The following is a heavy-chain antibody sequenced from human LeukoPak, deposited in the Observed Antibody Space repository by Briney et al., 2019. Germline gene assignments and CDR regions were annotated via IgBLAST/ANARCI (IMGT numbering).Heavy chain of an antibody. CDR2: IYHSGSP. CDR1: GYSISSGYY. J-gene: IGHJ4*02. Sequence: SETLSLTCTVPGYSISSGYYWGWIRQPPGKGLEWIGNIYHSGSPYYNPSLKSRATISKDTPKNQFSLKLSSVTAADTAVYYCASKSAYDFGFDYWGQGALVTVSS. CDR3: ASKSAYDFGFDY. V-gene: IGHV4-38-2*02. D-gene: IGHD5-12*01.